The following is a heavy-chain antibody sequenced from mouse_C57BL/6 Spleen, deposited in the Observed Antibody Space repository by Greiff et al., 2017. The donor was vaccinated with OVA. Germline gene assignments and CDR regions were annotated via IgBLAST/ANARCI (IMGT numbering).Heavy chain of an antibody. Sequence: QVQLQQSGAELVKPGASVKMSCKASGYTFTSYWIPWVKQRPGQGLEWIGDIYPGSGSTNYNEKFKSKATLTVDTSSSTAYMQLSSLTSEDSAVYDCARKGLAGTGAMDYWGQGTTVTVSS. V-gene: IGHV1-55*01. D-gene: IGHD4-1*01. CDR2: IYPGSGST. CDR1: GYTFTSYW. J-gene: IGHJ4*01. CDR3: ARKGLAGTGAMDY.